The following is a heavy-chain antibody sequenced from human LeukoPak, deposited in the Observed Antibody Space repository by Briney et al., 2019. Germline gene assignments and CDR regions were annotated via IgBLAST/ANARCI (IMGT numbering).Heavy chain of an antibody. J-gene: IGHJ4*02. Sequence: GGSLRLSCAASGFTFSNYGMHWVRQAPGKGLEWVAVISHDGTNQYYADSVKGRFTISRDNSKNTLYVQMNSLRAEDTAVYYCAKDVDPFGSGSYVEGFDYWGQGTLVTVSS. CDR3: AKDVDPFGSGSYVEGFDY. CDR2: ISHDGTNQ. D-gene: IGHD3-10*01. V-gene: IGHV3-30*18. CDR1: GFTFSNYG.